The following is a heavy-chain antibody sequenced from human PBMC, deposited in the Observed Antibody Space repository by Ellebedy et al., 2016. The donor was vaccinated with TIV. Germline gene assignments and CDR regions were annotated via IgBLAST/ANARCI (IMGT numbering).Heavy chain of an antibody. CDR3: ARLHCSGGSCYNDY. CDR1: GFTFSDSY. V-gene: IGHV3-11*04. D-gene: IGHD2-15*01. Sequence: GESLKISXAASGFTFSDSYMSWVRQAPGKGLEWISYISDSGTFIYYADSVKGRFTVSRDSSSLHLQMDSLRAEDTAVYYCARLHCSGGSCYNDYWGQGTLVSVSS. J-gene: IGHJ4*02. CDR2: ISDSGTFI.